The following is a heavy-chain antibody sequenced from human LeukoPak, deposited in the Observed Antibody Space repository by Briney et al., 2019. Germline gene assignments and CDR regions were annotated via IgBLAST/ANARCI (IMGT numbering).Heavy chain of an antibody. Sequence: PSETLSLTCAVYGGSFSGYYWSWIRQPPGKGLEWIGEINHSGSTNYNPSLKSRVTISVDASKNQFSLKLSSVTAADTAVYYCARGGWFDPWGQGTLVTVSS. CDR1: GGSFSGYY. CDR2: INHSGST. CDR3: ARGGWFDP. J-gene: IGHJ5*02. V-gene: IGHV4-34*01.